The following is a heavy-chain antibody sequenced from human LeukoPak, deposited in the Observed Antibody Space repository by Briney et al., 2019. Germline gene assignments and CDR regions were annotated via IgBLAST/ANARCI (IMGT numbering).Heavy chain of an antibody. D-gene: IGHD3-9*01. J-gene: IGHJ3*02. V-gene: IGHV3-23*01. Sequence: PGGSLRLSCGASGFTFSTYGMTWVRQAPGKGLEWVSGISGSGDSTYYADSVKGRFTISRDNSKNTLYLQMHSLRAEDTAVYYCAKDQHYDILTGYFPSHDAFDIWGQGTMVTVSS. CDR1: GFTFSTYG. CDR3: AKDQHYDILTGYFPSHDAFDI. CDR2: ISGSGDST.